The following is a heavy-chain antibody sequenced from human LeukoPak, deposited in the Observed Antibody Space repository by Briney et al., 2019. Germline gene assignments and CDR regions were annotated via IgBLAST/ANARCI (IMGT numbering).Heavy chain of an antibody. CDR3: ARQAVAGLAEYFQH. CDR1: GFTFSSYA. Sequence: GGSLRLSCAASGFTFSSYAMHWVRQAPGKGLEWVAVISYDGSNTYYADSVKGRFTISRDNSKNTLYLQMNSLRAEDTAVYYCARQAVAGLAEYFQHWGQGTLVTVSS. J-gene: IGHJ1*01. V-gene: IGHV3-30-3*01. CDR2: ISYDGSNT. D-gene: IGHD6-19*01.